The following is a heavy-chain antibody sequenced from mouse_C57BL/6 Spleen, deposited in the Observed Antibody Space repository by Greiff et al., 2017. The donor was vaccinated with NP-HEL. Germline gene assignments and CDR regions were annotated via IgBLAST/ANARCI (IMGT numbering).Heavy chain of an antibody. CDR1: GYTFTSDG. V-gene: IGHV1-81*01. D-gene: IGHD1-1*01. CDR3: ARFYYGSSDYYFDY. Sequence: VQLQQSGAGLARPGPSVKLSCKASGYTFTSDGISWVRKRTGQGLEWIGDIYPRSGNTYYNEKFKSKATLTADKSSSTAYMELRSLTSEDAAVDFCARFYYGSSDYYFDYWGQGTTLTVSS. CDR2: IYPRSGNT. J-gene: IGHJ2*01.